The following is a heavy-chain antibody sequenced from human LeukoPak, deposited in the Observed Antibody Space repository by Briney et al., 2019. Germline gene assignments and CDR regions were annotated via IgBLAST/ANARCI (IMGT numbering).Heavy chain of an antibody. J-gene: IGHJ3*02. Sequence: SETPSLTCTVSGGSISSYCWSWIRQPPGKGLEWIGYIYYSGSTNYNPSLKSRVTISVDTPKNQFSLKLSSVTAADTAVYYCARLIVTDAFDIWGQGTMVTVSS. CDR3: ARLIVTDAFDI. V-gene: IGHV4-59*01. D-gene: IGHD2-21*01. CDR1: GGSISSYC. CDR2: IYYSGST.